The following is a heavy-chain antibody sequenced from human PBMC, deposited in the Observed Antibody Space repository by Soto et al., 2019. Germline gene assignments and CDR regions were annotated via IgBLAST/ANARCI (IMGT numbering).Heavy chain of an antibody. V-gene: IGHV3-48*02. Sequence: EVQLVESGGGLVQPGGSLRLSCAASGFSFSSHSMKWVRQAPGKGLEWVSYISSSGSTIYYADSVKGRFTISRDNAKNSLYLQMNSLGDDDTAVYYCGRGRGYCGGTNCYLDSWGQGGRVAVSS. J-gene: IGHJ4*02. CDR2: ISSSGSTI. CDR3: GRGRGYCGGTNCYLDS. D-gene: IGHD2-21*01. CDR1: GFSFSSHS.